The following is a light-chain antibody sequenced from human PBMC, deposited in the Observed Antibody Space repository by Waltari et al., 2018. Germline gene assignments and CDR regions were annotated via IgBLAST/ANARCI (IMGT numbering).Light chain of an antibody. V-gene: IGKV3-20*01. J-gene: IGKJ1*01. CDR2: GAS. CDR3: QQYGSSPWT. Sequence: EIVLTQSPGTLSLSPGESAPLSCRASQSVRTTSLAWYQQKPGQAPRLLIYGASSRATGIPDRFSASGSGTDFTLTISRLEPEDFAVYHCQQYGSSPWTFGQGTKVEIK. CDR1: QSVRTTS.